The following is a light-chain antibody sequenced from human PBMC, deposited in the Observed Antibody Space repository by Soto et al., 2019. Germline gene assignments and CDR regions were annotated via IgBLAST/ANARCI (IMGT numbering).Light chain of an antibody. J-gene: IGKJ1*01. CDR3: QQYKSYSWT. CDR1: QSISSW. CDR2: KAS. Sequence: DIQMTQSPSTLSASVGDRVTITCRASQSISSWLAWYQQKPGKAPKVLIYKASNLESGVPSRFSGSGSGTEFTLTISSLQPDDFATYYCQQYKSYSWTFGQGTKVEI. V-gene: IGKV1-5*03.